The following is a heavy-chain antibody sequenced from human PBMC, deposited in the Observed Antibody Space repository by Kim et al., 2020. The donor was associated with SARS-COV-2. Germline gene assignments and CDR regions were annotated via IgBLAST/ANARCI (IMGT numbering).Heavy chain of an antibody. J-gene: IGHJ4*02. D-gene: IGHD6-13*01. Sequence: GGSLRLSCAASGFTFSSYGMHWVRQAPGKGLEWVAVISYDGSNKYYADSVKGRFTISRDNSKNTLYLQMNSLRAEDTAVYYCARDGYSSSWYIDYWGQGTLVTVSS. V-gene: IGHV3-33*05. CDR1: GFTFSSYG. CDR3: ARDGYSSSWYIDY. CDR2: ISYDGSNK.